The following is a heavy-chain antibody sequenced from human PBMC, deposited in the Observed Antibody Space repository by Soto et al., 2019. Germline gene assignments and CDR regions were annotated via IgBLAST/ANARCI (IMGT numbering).Heavy chain of an antibody. V-gene: IGHV1-18*04. J-gene: IGHJ6*02. Sequence: ASVKVSCRAYGYTISNYGVSRVRQAPGQGLEWMGWISAYNGNTYHAQKVQGRVTMTTDTSTSTAYMELRSLRSDDTAVYYCARDKVTTHMDVWGQGTTVTVSS. D-gene: IGHD4-4*01. CDR3: ARDKVTTHMDV. CDR1: GYTISNYG. CDR2: ISAYNGNT.